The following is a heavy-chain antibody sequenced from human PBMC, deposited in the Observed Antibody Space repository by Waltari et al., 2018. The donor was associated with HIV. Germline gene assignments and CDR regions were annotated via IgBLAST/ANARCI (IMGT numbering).Heavy chain of an antibody. Sequence: QVQLVQSGAEVKKPGASVKVSCKASGYTFTSYYMHWVRQAPGQGLERMGIINPSGGSTSYEQKFQGRVTMTRDTSTSTVYMELSSLRSEDTAVYYCARASSYYYDSSGLDYWGQGTLVTVSS. D-gene: IGHD3-22*01. J-gene: IGHJ4*02. V-gene: IGHV1-46*01. CDR2: INPSGGST. CDR3: ARASSYYYDSSGLDY. CDR1: GYTFTSYY.